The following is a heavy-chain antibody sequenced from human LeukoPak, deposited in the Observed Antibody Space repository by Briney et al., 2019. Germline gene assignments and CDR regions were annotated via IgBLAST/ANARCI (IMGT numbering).Heavy chain of an antibody. Sequence: GGSLRLSCAASGFTFSSYSMNWVRQPPGKGLEWVAAISGRGGSTYYADTGKRRCTNSTDNSKNTHYLQMNTLRAEDTAVHYCAKDFHYVDIVATMLYYYGMDVWGQGTTVTVSS. D-gene: IGHD5-12*01. CDR3: AKDFHYVDIVATMLYYYGMDV. J-gene: IGHJ6*02. CDR2: ISGRGGST. CDR1: GFTFSSYS. V-gene: IGHV3-23*01.